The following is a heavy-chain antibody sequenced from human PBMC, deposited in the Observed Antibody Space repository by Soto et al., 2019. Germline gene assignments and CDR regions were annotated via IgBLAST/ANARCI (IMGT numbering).Heavy chain of an antibody. CDR2: ISSSSSYI. CDR3: ARSGTVVDAFDI. CDR1: GFTFSSYS. Sequence: GGSLRLSCAASGFTFSSYSMNWVRQAPGKGLEWVSSISSSSSYIYYADSVKGRFTISRDNAKNSPYLQMDSLRAEDTAVYYCARSGTVVDAFDIWGQGTMVTVSS. V-gene: IGHV3-21*01. J-gene: IGHJ3*02. D-gene: IGHD2-15*01.